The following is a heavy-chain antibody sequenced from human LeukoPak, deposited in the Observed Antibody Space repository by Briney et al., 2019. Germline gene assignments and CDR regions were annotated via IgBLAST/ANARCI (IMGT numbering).Heavy chain of an antibody. Sequence: GGSLRLTCAASGFTFSSYGMSWVRQAPGKGLEWVSAISGSGGSTYYADSVKGRFTISRDNSKNTLYLQMNSLRAEDTAVYYCAKDGYYYDSSGYYYSNLHHFDYWGQGTLVTVSS. CDR2: ISGSGGST. D-gene: IGHD3-22*01. J-gene: IGHJ4*02. CDR1: GFTFSSYG. CDR3: AKDGYYYDSSGYYYSNLHHFDY. V-gene: IGHV3-23*01.